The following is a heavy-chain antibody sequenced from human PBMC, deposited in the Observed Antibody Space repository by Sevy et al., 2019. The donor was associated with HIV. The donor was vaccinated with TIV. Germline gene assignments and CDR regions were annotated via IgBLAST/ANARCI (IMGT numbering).Heavy chain of an antibody. CDR1: GFTFSSYA. Sequence: GGSLSLSCAASGFTFSSYAMHWVRQAPGKGLEWVAVISYDGSNKYYADSVKGRFTISRDNSKNTLYLQMNSLRAEDTAVYYCAGSSGWYGHDAFDIWGQGTMVTVSS. J-gene: IGHJ3*02. D-gene: IGHD6-19*01. V-gene: IGHV3-30-3*01. CDR2: ISYDGSNK. CDR3: AGSSGWYGHDAFDI.